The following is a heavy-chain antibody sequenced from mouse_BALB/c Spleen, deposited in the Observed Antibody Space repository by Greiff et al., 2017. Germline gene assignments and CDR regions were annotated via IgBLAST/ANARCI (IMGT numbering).Heavy chain of an antibody. CDR3: ARDRYYGRYFDV. CDR1: GFTFSDYY. CDR2: ISDGGSYT. Sequence: DVHLVESGGGLVKPGGSLKLSCAASGFTFSDYYMYWVRQTPEKRLEWVATISDGGSYTYYPDSVKGRFTISRDNAKNNLYLQMSSLKSEDTAMYYCARDRYYGRYFDVWGAGTTVTVSS. V-gene: IGHV5-4*02. D-gene: IGHD1-1*01. J-gene: IGHJ1*01.